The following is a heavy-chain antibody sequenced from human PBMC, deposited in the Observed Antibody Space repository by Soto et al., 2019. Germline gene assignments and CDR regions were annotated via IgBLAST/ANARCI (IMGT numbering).Heavy chain of an antibody. Sequence: GGSLRLSCAASGFTFSSYSMNFLRQAPLKGLEWVSSISSSSSYIYYAYSVKGRFTISRDNAKNSLYLQMNSLRAEDTAVYYCARPQAGDYGDYLFDYWGQGTLVTVSS. CDR2: ISSSSSYI. J-gene: IGHJ4*02. CDR3: ARPQAGDYGDYLFDY. V-gene: IGHV3-21*01. CDR1: GFTFSSYS. D-gene: IGHD4-17*01.